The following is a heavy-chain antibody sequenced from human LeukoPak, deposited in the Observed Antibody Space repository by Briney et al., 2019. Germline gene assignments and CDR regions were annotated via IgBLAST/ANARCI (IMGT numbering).Heavy chain of an antibody. CDR1: GGTFSSYA. D-gene: IGHD3-3*01. CDR2: ISAYNGNT. J-gene: IGHJ4*02. Sequence: ASVKVSCKASGGTFSSYAISWVREAPGQGLEWMGWISAYNGNTNYAQKLQGRVTMTTDTSTSTAYMELRSLRSDDTAVYYCARAPAPYDFWTPVDYWGQGTLVTVSS. CDR3: ARAPAPYDFWTPVDY. V-gene: IGHV1-18*01.